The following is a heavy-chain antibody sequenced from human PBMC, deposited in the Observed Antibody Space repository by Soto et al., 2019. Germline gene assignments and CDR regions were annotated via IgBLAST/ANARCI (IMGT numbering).Heavy chain of an antibody. D-gene: IGHD3-10*01. Sequence: GGSLRLSCAASGFTFSSYWMSWVRQAPGKGLEWVANIKQDGSEKYYVDSVKGRFTISRDNAKNSLYLQMNSLRAEDTAVYYCARCKVVRGVSIYYYYMDVWGKGTTVTVSS. J-gene: IGHJ6*03. CDR2: IKQDGSEK. V-gene: IGHV3-7*01. CDR3: ARCKVVRGVSIYYYYMDV. CDR1: GFTFSSYW.